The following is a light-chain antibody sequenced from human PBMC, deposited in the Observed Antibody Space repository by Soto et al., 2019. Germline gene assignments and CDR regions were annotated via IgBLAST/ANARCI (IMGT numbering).Light chain of an antibody. CDR2: EAS. V-gene: IGKV1-5*03. CDR1: QTISSL. Sequence: DIALSQSPGSLPRSLRERATLTWWASQTISSLLAWYQQKPGKAPKLLIYEASTLKSGVPSRFSGSGPGTEFTLTISSLQPDDFATYYWQQYNSYLWTFGQGTKVAIK. J-gene: IGKJ1*01. CDR3: QQYNSYLWT.